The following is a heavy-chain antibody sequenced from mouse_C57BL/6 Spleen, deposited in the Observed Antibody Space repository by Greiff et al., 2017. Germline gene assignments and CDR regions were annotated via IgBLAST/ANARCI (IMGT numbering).Heavy chain of an antibody. V-gene: IGHV1-62-2*01. J-gene: IGHJ4*01. CDR1: GYTFTEYT. CDR3: ARHEDPTRAMDY. Sequence: VQLVESGAELVKPGASVKLSCKASGYTFTEYTIHWVKQRSGQGLEWIGWFYPGSGSIKYNEKFKDKATLTVDKSSSTVYMELSRLTSEDSAVYFCARHEDPTRAMDYWGQGTSVTVAS. CDR2: FYPGSGSI. D-gene: IGHD1-1*01.